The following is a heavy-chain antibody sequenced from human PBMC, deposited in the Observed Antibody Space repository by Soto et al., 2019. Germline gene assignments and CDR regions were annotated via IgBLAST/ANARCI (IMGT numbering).Heavy chain of an antibody. V-gene: IGHV3-48*03. CDR1: GFQFSSYE. CDR3: ARGAFWYTTSTTDDAFDV. Sequence: EVQLAESGGGLVQPGGSLRLSCAASGFQFSSYEMNWVRQAPGGGVVWVAHISHSGATIFYTDSVKGRFTISRDNTNNSLSLQMNSLRADDTAIYYCARGAFWYTTSTTDDAFDVWGQGTVVTVSS. D-gene: IGHD6-6*01. CDR2: ISHSGATI. J-gene: IGHJ3*01.